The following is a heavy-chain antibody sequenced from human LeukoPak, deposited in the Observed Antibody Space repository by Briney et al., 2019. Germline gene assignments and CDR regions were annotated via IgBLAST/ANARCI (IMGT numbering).Heavy chain of an antibody. D-gene: IGHD1-1*01. CDR2: IYYLGST. J-gene: IGHJ4*02. CDR3: ARTGETFFDS. Sequence: SETLSLTCTVSGDSLSHYYWSWIRQPPGKGLEWIGYIYYLGSTDYSPSLKSRATISLATSKNQISLKLSSVTAADTAVYYCARTGETFFDSWGQGSLVTVSS. CDR1: GDSLSHYY. V-gene: IGHV4-59*08.